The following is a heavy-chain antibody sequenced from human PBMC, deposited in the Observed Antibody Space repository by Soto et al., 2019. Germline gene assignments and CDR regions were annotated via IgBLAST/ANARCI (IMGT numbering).Heavy chain of an antibody. V-gene: IGHV4-59*01. CDR1: GGSISSYY. D-gene: IGHD3-16*02. CDR3: ARDRSRKAWFDP. Sequence: SETLSLTCTVSGGSISSYYWSWIRQPPGKGLEWIGYIYYSGSTNYNPSLKSRVTISVDTSKNQFSLKLSSVTAADTAVYYCARDRSRKAWFDPWGQGTLVTVSS. J-gene: IGHJ5*02. CDR2: IYYSGST.